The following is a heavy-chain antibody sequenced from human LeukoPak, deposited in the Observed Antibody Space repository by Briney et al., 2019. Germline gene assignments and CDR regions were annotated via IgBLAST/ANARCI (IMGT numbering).Heavy chain of an antibody. V-gene: IGHV4-59*01. J-gene: IGHJ4*02. CDR2: IYHSGST. D-gene: IGHD3-22*01. CDR1: GGFNTHYY. CDR3: ARGQWLPVFDF. Sequence: PSETLSLTCSVSGGFNTHYYWTWIRQPPGKGLELIGYIYHSGSTNYNPSLNSRVTISVDTSKNHFSLKLSSVTAADTAVYYCARGQWLPVFDFWGQGILVTVSS.